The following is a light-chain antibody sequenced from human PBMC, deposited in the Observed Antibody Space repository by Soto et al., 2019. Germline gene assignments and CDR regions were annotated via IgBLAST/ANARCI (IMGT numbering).Light chain of an antibody. V-gene: IGLV2-23*02. CDR3: CSYAGSSAAYV. J-gene: IGLJ1*01. CDR2: EVS. CDR1: SSVVGSYNV. Sequence: QSALTQPASVSGSPGQSITISCTGTSSVVGSYNVVSWYQQHPGKAPTLLIYEVSKRPSGVSDRFSGAKSGNTASLTISGLLSEDEADYHCCSYAGSSAAYVFGTGTK.